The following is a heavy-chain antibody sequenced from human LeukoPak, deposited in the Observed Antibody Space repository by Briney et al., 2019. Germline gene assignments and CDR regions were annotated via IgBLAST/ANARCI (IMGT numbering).Heavy chain of an antibody. J-gene: IGHJ3*01. CDR2: ISGSGGST. CDR1: GFTFSSYA. CDR3: AKDREVLPGTFHV. Sequence: SGGSLRLSCAASGFTFSSYAMSWVRQAPGKGLEWVSAISGSGGSTYYADSVKGRFTISRDNSKNTLYLQMNSLRAEDTAVYYCAKDREVLPGTFHVWGQGTVVTVSS. D-gene: IGHD1-7*01. V-gene: IGHV3-23*01.